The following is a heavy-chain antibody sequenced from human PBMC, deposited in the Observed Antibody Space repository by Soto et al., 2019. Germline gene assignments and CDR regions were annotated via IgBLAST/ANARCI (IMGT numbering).Heavy chain of an antibody. CDR2: IRSKANSYAT. CDR1: GFTFSGSA. CDR3: TRPNSGYWFDP. Sequence: EVQLVESGGGLVQPGGSLKLSCAASGFTFSGSAMHWVRQASGKGLEWVGRIRSKANSYATAYAASVKGRFTISRDDSKNTAYLQMNSLKTEDTAVYYCTRPNSGYWFDPWGQGTLVTVSS. J-gene: IGHJ5*02. V-gene: IGHV3-73*01. D-gene: IGHD3-10*01.